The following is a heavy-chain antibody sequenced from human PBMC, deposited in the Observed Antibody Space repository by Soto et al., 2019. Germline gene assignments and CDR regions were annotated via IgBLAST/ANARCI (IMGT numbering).Heavy chain of an antibody. CDR2: IIPIFGTT. V-gene: IGHV1-69*13. J-gene: IGHJ4*02. CDR3: ATDYYDSSGYPRAFDY. D-gene: IGHD3-22*01. Sequence: ASVKVSCKASGGTFSSYAISWVRQAPGHGLEWMGGIIPIFGTTNYAQKFQGRVTITADDSTSTAYMELSSLRSEDTAVYYCATDYYDSSGYPRAFDYWGQGTLVTVSS. CDR1: GGTFSSYA.